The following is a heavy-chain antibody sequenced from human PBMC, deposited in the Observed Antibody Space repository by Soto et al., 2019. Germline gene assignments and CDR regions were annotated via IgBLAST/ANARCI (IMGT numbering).Heavy chain of an antibody. CDR2: ISSSSSTI. Sequence: PGGSLRLSCAASGFTFSSYSMNWVRQAPGKGLEWASYISSSSSTIYYADSVKGRFTISRDNAKNSLYLQMNSLRAEDTAVYYCARDRVPVGRFLEWLFPFDIWGQGTMVTVSS. J-gene: IGHJ3*02. V-gene: IGHV3-48*01. CDR3: ARDRVPVGRFLEWLFPFDI. D-gene: IGHD3-3*01. CDR1: GFTFSSYS.